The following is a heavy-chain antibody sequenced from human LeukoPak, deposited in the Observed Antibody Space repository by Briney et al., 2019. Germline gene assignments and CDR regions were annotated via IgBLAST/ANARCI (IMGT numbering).Heavy chain of an antibody. Sequence: SETLSLTCTVSGGSISSYYWSWIRQPAGKGLEWIGRIYTSGSTNYNLSLKSRVTMSVDTSKNQFSLKLSSVTAADTAVYYCAREGTDYGDSEIDYWGQGTLVTVSS. CDR3: AREGTDYGDSEIDY. V-gene: IGHV4-4*07. J-gene: IGHJ4*02. CDR1: GGSISSYY. CDR2: IYTSGST. D-gene: IGHD4-17*01.